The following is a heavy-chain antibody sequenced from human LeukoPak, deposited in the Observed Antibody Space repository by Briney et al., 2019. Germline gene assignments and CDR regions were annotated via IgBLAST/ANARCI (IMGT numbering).Heavy chain of an antibody. D-gene: IGHD6-25*01. Sequence: PGGSLRLSCAASGFTFSTYAMSWVRQAPGKGLEWVSGISGSGSDTYYADSVKGRFTISRDNSKSTLHLQMNSLRAEDTAVYYCAKDRPDYTSGHFDYWGLGTLVTVSS. CDR1: GFTFSTYA. CDR3: AKDRPDYTSGHFDY. V-gene: IGHV3-23*01. J-gene: IGHJ4*02. CDR2: ISGSGSDT.